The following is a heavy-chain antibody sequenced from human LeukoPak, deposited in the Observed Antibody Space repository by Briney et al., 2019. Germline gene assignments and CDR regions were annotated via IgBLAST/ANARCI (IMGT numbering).Heavy chain of an antibody. Sequence: SVEVSCKASGGTFSSYAISWVRQAPGQGLEWMGGIIPIFGTANYAQKFQGRVTITTAESTSTAYMELSSLRSEDTAVYYCARDGWNGYYYMDVWGKGTTVTVSS. V-gene: IGHV1-69*05. J-gene: IGHJ6*03. CDR2: IIPIFGTA. CDR1: GGTFSSYA. D-gene: IGHD2-8*01. CDR3: ARDGWNGYYYMDV.